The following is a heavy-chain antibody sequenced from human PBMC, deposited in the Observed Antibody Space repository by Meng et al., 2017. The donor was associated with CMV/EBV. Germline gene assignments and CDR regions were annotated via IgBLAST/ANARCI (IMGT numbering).Heavy chain of an antibody. CDR3: ARTLQARYCSSTSCYKYGVDV. CDR2: INHSGST. J-gene: IGHJ6*02. CDR1: GGSFSGYY. Sequence: SETLSLTCAVYGGSFSGYYWSWIRQPPGKGLEWIGEINHSGSTNYNPSLKSRVTISVDTSKNQFSLKLSSVTAADTAVYYCARTLQARYCSSTSCYKYGVDVWGQGTTVTVSS. D-gene: IGHD2-2*01. V-gene: IGHV4-34*01.